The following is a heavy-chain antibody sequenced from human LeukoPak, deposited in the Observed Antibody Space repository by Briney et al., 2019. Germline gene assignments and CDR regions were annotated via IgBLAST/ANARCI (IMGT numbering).Heavy chain of an antibody. CDR3: ATWDPYSSGWSNWFDP. D-gene: IGHD6-19*01. Sequence: GRSLRLSCAASGFTFSSYAMHWVRQAPGKGLEWVAVISYDGSNKYYADSVKGRFTISRDNSKNTLYLQMNSLRAEDTAVYYCATWDPYSSGWSNWFDPWGQGTLVTVSS. CDR2: ISYDGSNK. CDR1: GFTFSSYA. J-gene: IGHJ5*02. V-gene: IGHV3-30-3*01.